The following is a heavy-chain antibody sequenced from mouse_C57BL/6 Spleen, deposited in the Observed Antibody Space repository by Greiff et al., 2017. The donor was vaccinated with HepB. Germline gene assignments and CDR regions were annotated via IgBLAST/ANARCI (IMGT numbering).Heavy chain of an antibody. V-gene: IGHV1-54*01. Sequence: VKLVESGAELVRPGTSVKVSCTASGYAFTNYLIAWVKQRPGKGLEWIGVINPGSGGTNYNEKFKGKATLTADKSSRTAYLQLSSLTSEDSDVYFCARVIDYEIAMDYWGQGTTVTVSS. D-gene: IGHD2-4*01. CDR1: GYAFTNYL. CDR3: ARVIDYEIAMDY. CDR2: INPGSGGT. J-gene: IGHJ4*01.